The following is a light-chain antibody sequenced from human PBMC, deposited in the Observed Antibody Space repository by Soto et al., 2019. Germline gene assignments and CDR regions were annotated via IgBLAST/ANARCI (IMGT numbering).Light chain of an antibody. J-gene: IGLJ3*02. CDR1: SGHSSYT. Sequence: QLVLPQSPSASASLGASVKLTCTLSSGHSSYTIAWHQQQPEKGPRYLMTLNSDGSHSKGEGIPDRFSGSSSGAERYLSISSLQSEDEADYYCQTWGTGIEVFGGGTKLTVL. CDR3: QTWGTGIEV. CDR2: LNSDGSH. V-gene: IGLV4-69*01.